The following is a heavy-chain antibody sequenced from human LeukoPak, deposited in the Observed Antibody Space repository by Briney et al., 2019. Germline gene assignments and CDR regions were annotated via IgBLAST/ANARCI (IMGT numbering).Heavy chain of an antibody. CDR1: GLTFSSSV. V-gene: IGHV3-30-3*01. CDR2: ISSHGHSQ. Sequence: GGSLRLSCAASGLTFSSSVIHWVRQAPGKRLEWVAIISSHGHSQYYADSVKDRFTIPRDNSKNTQYLQINSLREDDTAIYYCARERGVLDAFDIWGQGTIVTVFS. J-gene: IGHJ3*02. CDR3: ARERGVLDAFDI. D-gene: IGHD3-16*01.